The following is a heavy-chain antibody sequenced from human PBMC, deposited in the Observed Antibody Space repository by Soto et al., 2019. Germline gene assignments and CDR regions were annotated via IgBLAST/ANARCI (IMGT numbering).Heavy chain of an antibody. J-gene: IGHJ4*02. Sequence: ASVKVSCKASGYTFTSYGISCVRQAPGQGLEWMGWISAYDGNRNYAQKFQGRVTMTTDTTTSTAYMELRSLRSDDTAVYYCARSKPYSSGWEPSDYWGQGTLVTVSS. CDR3: ARSKPYSSGWEPSDY. CDR1: GYTFTSYG. CDR2: ISAYDGNR. D-gene: IGHD6-19*01. V-gene: IGHV1-18*01.